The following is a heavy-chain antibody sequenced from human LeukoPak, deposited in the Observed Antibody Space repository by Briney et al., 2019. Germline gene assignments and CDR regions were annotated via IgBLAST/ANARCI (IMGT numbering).Heavy chain of an antibody. CDR3: ARDRYYYGSGSYLPPLGY. D-gene: IGHD3-10*01. V-gene: IGHV3-7*03. Sequence: PGGSLRLSCEASGFTFSNYWMSWARQAPGKGLEWVACIKQDGSEKYYVDSVKGRFTLSRDNAKNSVYLQMNSLRVDDTVVYYCARDRYYYGSGSYLPPLGYWGQGTLVTVSS. CDR2: IKQDGSEK. J-gene: IGHJ4*02. CDR1: GFTFSNYW.